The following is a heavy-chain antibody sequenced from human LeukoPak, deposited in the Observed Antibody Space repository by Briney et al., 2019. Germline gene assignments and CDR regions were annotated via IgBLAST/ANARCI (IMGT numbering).Heavy chain of an antibody. CDR2: IRYNGSNK. CDR1: GFIFSSYG. D-gene: IGHD3-10*01. Sequence: PGGSLRLSCAASGFIFSSYGMHWVRQAPGKGLEWVAFIRYNGSNKYYADSVKGRFTISRDNSKNTLYLQMNSLRGEDTAVYYCAKDPIPLVSGTYYLSGYFDYWGQGTLVTVSS. V-gene: IGHV3-30*02. CDR3: AKDPIPLVSGTYYLSGYFDY. J-gene: IGHJ4*02.